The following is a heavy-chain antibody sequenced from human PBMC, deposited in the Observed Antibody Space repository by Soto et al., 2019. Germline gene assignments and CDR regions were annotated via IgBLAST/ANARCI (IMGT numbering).Heavy chain of an antibody. Sequence: SETLSLTCTVSGGSISSNSYYWDWIRQPPGKGLEWIGSMYYSGATYHNPSLQSRVTISVDTSKNQFSLHLSSVTAADTAVYYCARHAAYDSVWGKSDGSDYWGQGTLVTAPQ. CDR2: MYYSGAT. D-gene: IGHD3-16*01. CDR1: GGSISSNSYY. CDR3: ARHAAYDSVWGKSDGSDY. V-gene: IGHV4-39*01. J-gene: IGHJ4*02.